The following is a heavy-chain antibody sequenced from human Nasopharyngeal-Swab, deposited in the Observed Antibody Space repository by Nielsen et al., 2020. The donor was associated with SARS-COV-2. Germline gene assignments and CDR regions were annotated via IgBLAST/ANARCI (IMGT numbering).Heavy chain of an antibody. CDR3: ARGGDTAVVDYFDY. Sequence: GESLKISCAASGFIFSASAIHWVRQAPGKGLEWVAFISYDVNDKYYADSVKGRFTVSRDNSKNTLFLQMNSLRTEDTAIYCCARGGDTAVVDYFDYWGQGTLVSVSS. J-gene: IGHJ4*02. CDR1: GFIFSASA. D-gene: IGHD5-18*01. V-gene: IGHV3-30*04. CDR2: ISYDVNDK.